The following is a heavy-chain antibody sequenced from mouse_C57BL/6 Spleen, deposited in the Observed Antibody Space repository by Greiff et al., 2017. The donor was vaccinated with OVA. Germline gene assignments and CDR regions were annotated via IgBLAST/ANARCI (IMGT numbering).Heavy chain of an antibody. Sequence: QVQLQQPGAELVMPGASVKLSCKASGYTFTSYWMHWVKQRPGQGLEWIGEIDPSDSYTNYNQKFKGKSTLTVDKSSSTAYMQLSSLTSEDSAVYYCARSLITTVVDWYFDVWGTGTTVTVSS. V-gene: IGHV1-69*01. J-gene: IGHJ1*03. D-gene: IGHD1-1*01. CDR3: ARSLITTVVDWYFDV. CDR2: IDPSDSYT. CDR1: GYTFTSYW.